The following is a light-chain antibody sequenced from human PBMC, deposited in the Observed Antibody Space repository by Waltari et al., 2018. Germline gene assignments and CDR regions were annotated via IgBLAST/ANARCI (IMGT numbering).Light chain of an antibody. CDR3: SSYAGSNYVA. Sequence: SALTQPASVSASPGQSITISCTGTSSYVGGYNFVPWYQQHPGKAPQVIIFEISKRPSGVSNRFSGSKSGNTASLTISGLQAEDEADYYCSSYAGSNYVAFGGGTKLTVL. CDR1: SSYVGGYNF. CDR2: EIS. V-gene: IGLV2-23*02. J-gene: IGLJ2*01.